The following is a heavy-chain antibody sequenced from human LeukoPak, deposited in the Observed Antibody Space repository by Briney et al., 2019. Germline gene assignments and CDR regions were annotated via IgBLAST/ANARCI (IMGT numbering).Heavy chain of an antibody. Sequence: PGGSLRLSCAASGFTFSTYAMSGVRPAPGKGLDWVSGNSGSGGTTYYADSVKGRFTIFRDNSNNMLYLQMNSLRAEDTAVYYCAKEYRGGWPFDYWGQGTLVTVSS. V-gene: IGHV3-23*01. J-gene: IGHJ4*02. CDR1: GFTFSTYA. D-gene: IGHD6-19*01. CDR2: NSGSGGTT. CDR3: AKEYRGGWPFDY.